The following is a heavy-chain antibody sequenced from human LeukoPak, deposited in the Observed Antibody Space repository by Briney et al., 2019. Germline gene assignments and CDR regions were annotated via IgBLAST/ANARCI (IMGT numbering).Heavy chain of an antibody. CDR1: GFTLSNYW. Sequence: PGGSLRLSCAASGFTLSNYWMHWVRQAPGKGLVWVSRIKNDGSTTTYADFVKGRFTISRDNAKNTLYLHMNSLRVEDTAVYYCARSDWLDSWGQGTLVTVSS. V-gene: IGHV3-74*03. CDR3: ARSDWLDS. J-gene: IGHJ5*01. CDR2: IKNDGSTT.